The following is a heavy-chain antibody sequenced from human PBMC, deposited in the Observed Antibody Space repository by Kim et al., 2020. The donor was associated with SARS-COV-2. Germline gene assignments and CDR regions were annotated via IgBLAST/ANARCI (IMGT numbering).Heavy chain of an antibody. D-gene: IGHD6-13*01. Sequence: SETLSLTCTVSGGSVSSGSYYWSWIRQPPGKGLEWIGYIYYSGSTNYNPSLKSRVTISVDTSKNQFSLKLSSVTAADTAVYYCARGQQLIPYNWFDPWG. J-gene: IGHJ5*02. CDR1: GGSVSSGSYY. V-gene: IGHV4-61*01. CDR2: IYYSGST. CDR3: ARGQQLIPYNWFDP.